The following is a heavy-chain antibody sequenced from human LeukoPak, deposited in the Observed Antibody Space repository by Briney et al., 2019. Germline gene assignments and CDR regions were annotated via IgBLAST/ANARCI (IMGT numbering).Heavy chain of an antibody. Sequence: SETLSLTCTVSGGSISSSSSYWGWIRQPPGKGLEWIGSIYYSGSTYYNPSLKSRVTISVDTSKNQFSLKLSSVTAADTAVYYCAEVAATLAFDYWGQGTLVTVSS. D-gene: IGHD2-15*01. V-gene: IGHV4-39*01. CDR2: IYYSGST. CDR3: AEVAATLAFDY. J-gene: IGHJ4*02. CDR1: GGSISSSSSY.